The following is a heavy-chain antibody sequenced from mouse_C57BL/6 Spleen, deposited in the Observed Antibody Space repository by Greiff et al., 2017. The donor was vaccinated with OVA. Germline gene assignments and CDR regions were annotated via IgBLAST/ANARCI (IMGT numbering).Heavy chain of an antibody. CDR3: AREDEYYAMDY. J-gene: IGHJ4*01. CDR1: GYTFTSYW. V-gene: IGHV1-61*01. Sequence: QVQLQQPGAELVRPGSSVKLSCKASGYTFTSYWMDWVKQRPGQGLEWIGNIYPSDSETHYNQKFKDKATLTVDQSSSTAYMQLSSLTSEDSAVYYCAREDEYYAMDYWGQGTSVTVSS. CDR2: IYPSDSET.